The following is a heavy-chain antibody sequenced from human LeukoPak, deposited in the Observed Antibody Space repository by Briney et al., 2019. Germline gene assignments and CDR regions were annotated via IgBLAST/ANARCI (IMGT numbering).Heavy chain of an antibody. V-gene: IGHV3-53*01. CDR2: IYSGDTT. Sequence: PGGSLRLSCAASGFTVSSNYMCWVRRAPGKGLQWVSVIYSGDTTYYADSVKGRFTISRDNSRNTLYLQMNSLRAEDTAVYYCARIRDGYNDYWGQGTLVTVSS. D-gene: IGHD5-24*01. J-gene: IGHJ4*02. CDR3: ARIRDGYNDY. CDR1: GFTVSSNY.